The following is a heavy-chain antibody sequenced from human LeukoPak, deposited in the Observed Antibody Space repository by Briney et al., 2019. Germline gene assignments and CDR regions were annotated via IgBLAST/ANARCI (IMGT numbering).Heavy chain of an antibody. CDR3: VRVAPFDY. V-gene: IGHV3-74*01. CDR1: GFTLSNYW. Sequence: GGSLRLSCAASGFTLSNYWMHWIRHAPGNGQIWVSRINSDGSSILCAHYVKGRFPISRDNTKNILDLQMNSLSVENTAVYYCVRVAPFDYWGQGILVTVSS. J-gene: IGHJ4*02. CDR2: INSDGSSI.